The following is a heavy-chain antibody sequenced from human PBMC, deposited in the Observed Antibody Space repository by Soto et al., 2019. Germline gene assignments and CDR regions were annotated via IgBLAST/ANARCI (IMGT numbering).Heavy chain of an antibody. CDR1: GSTISNNA. V-gene: IGHV3-30*04. CDR3: ARDRYCSGGLCYRHPVAFDS. D-gene: IGHD2-15*01. J-gene: IGHJ4*02. Sequence: GGSLRLSCAPSGSTISNNAMHWVRQAPGKGLEWVAVISHDGSNKYYADSVKGRFTISRDNSEDTLYLQMDSLRTEDTAVYYCARDRYCSGGLCYRHPVAFDSWGQGTLVTVSS. CDR2: ISHDGSNK.